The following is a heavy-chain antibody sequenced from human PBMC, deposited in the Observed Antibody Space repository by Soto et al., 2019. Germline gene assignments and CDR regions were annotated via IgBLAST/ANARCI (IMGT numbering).Heavy chain of an antibody. D-gene: IGHD5-18*01. CDR3: ARDHPHSYGVYYFDY. CDR2: IYSSGST. CDR1: GGSISSGGYY. J-gene: IGHJ4*02. Sequence: SETLSLTCAVSGGSISSGGYYWNWIRQSPGKGLEWIGYIYSSGSTHYNPSLQNRVTISIDTSKNQVSLKVNSVTAADTAVYYCARDHPHSYGVYYFDYWGQGTPVTVSS. V-gene: IGHV4-61*08.